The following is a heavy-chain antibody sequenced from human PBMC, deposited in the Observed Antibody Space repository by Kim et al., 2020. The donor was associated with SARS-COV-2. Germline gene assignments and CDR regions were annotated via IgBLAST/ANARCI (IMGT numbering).Heavy chain of an antibody. D-gene: IGHD2-2*01. CDR2: ISSSSSYI. Sequence: GGSLRLSCAASGFTFSSYSMNWVRQAPGKGLEWVSSISSSSSYIYYADSVKGRFTISRDNAKNSLYLQMNSLRAEDTAVYYCARVNTKPLVVPAAPVRYYYGMDVWGQGTTVTVSS. V-gene: IGHV3-21*01. CDR1: GFTFSSYS. CDR3: ARVNTKPLVVPAAPVRYYYGMDV. J-gene: IGHJ6*02.